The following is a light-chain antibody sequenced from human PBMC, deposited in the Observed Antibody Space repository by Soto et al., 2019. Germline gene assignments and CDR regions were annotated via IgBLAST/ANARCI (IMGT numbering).Light chain of an antibody. Sequence: EIVVTQSPGTLSLAPGDRATLSCRASQSVSSSSLAWYQQKPGQAPRLLIFGASSRATGIPDRFGGSGSGTDFTLTISRLEPEDFAVYYCQQYGSLSCTFVHGTKLDIK. CDR1: QSVSSSS. V-gene: IGKV3-20*01. CDR2: GAS. J-gene: IGKJ1*01. CDR3: QQYGSLSCT.